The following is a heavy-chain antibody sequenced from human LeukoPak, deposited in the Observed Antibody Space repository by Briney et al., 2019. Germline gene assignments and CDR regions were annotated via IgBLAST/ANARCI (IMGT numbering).Heavy chain of an antibody. J-gene: IGHJ4*02. CDR1: GFTFSTYW. CDR2: IHPDGSTT. D-gene: IGHD5-24*01. CDR3: ARGTDGGWATTFDY. Sequence: PGGSLRLSRAASGFTFSTYWMHWVRQVPGKGLVWVSRIHPDGSTTNYADSVKGRLTISRDNAKNTLYLQMNSLRVDDTAVYFCARGTDGGWATTFDYWGQGILVTVSS. V-gene: IGHV3-74*01.